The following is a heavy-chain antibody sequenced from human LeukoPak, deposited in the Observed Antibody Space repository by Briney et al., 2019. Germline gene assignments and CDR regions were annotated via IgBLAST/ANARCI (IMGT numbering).Heavy chain of an antibody. J-gene: IGHJ2*01. Sequence: KVSCKASGYSFTSYWIGWVRQMPGKGLEWMGIIYPGDSDTRYSPSFQGQVTISADKSISTAYLQWSSLKASDTAMYYCARQRVGITMVRGVSTDWYFDFWGRGTLVTVSS. CDR2: IYPGDSDT. CDR3: ARQRVGITMVRGVSTDWYFDF. CDR1: GYSFTSYW. V-gene: IGHV5-51*01. D-gene: IGHD3-10*01.